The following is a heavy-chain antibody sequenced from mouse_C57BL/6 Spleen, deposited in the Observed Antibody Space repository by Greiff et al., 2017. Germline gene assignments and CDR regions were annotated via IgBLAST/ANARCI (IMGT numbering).Heavy chain of an antibody. V-gene: IGHV14-3*01. CDR1: GYNITNTY. D-gene: IGHD2-14*01. J-gene: IGHJ4*01. CDR3: AGWEYDGGYDAMDY. Sequence: EVQVVESVAGLVRPGASLKFSCAASGYNITNTYMHWVKQTPEQSLELIARIDPADGNTNYPPTFQGTATITADTSSNTAYLQLSSLTSEDTAVYYCAGWEYDGGYDAMDYWGQGTSVTVSS. CDR2: IDPADGNT.